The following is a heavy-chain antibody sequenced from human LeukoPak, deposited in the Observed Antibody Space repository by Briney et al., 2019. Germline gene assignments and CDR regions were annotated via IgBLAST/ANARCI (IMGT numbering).Heavy chain of an antibody. D-gene: IGHD3-10*01. J-gene: IGHJ4*02. CDR1: GYSISSGYY. V-gene: IGHV4-38-2*02. Sequence: SETLSLTCTVSGYSISSGYYWGWIRQPPGKGLEWIGSIYHSGSTYYNPSLRSRVTISVDTSKNQFSLKLSSVTAADTAVYYCARNMVRGVIINYWGQGTLVTVSS. CDR3: ARNMVRGVIINY. CDR2: IYHSGST.